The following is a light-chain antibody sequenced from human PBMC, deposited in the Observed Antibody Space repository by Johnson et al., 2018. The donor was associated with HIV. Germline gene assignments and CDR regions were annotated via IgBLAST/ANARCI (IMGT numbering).Light chain of an antibody. Sequence: QSVLTQPPSVYGAPGQKVTISCSGSSSNIGNNYVSWYQQLPGTAPKLLIYDDNKRPSGIPDRFSGSKSGTSATLGITGLQTGDEADYYCGTWDPSLSAGEVFGTGTKVTVL. J-gene: IGLJ1*01. V-gene: IGLV1-51*01. CDR3: GTWDPSLSAGEV. CDR2: DDN. CDR1: SSNIGNNY.